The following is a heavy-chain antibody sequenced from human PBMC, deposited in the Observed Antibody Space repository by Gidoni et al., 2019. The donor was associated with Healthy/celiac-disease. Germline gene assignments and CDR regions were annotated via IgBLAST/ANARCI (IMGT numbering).Heavy chain of an antibody. Sequence: EVQLLESGGGLVQRGGSLRLSCAASGFSFSSYAMSWVRQAPGKGLGWVSAISGSGGSTYYADSVKGRFTISRDNSKNTLYLQMNSLRAEDTAVYYCAKTPVLRYFDWHSDYWGQGTLVTVSS. J-gene: IGHJ4*02. V-gene: IGHV3-23*01. D-gene: IGHD3-9*01. CDR3: AKTPVLRYFDWHSDY. CDR1: GFSFSSYA. CDR2: ISGSGGST.